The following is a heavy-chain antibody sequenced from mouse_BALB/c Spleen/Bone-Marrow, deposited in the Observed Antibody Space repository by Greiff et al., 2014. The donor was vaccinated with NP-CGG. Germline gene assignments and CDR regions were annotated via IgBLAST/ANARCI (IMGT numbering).Heavy chain of an antibody. CDR1: GYKFTDYA. CDR2: ISTYSGNT. D-gene: IGHD1-1*01. J-gene: IGHJ2*01. V-gene: IGHV1-67*01. CDR3: ARNFYGSAYFDF. Sequence: VQLQQSGPELVRPGVSVKISCKGSGYKFTDYAMHWVKQSHAKSLEWIGLISTYSGNTHYNQKFKGEATMTVDKSSSTAYMELARLTSEDSAIYYCARNFYGSAYFDFWGQGSTLTVST.